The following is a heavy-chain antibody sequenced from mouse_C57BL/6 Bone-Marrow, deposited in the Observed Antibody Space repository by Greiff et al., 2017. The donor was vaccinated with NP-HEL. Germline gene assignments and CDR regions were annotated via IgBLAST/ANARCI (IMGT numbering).Heavy chain of an antibody. J-gene: IGHJ4*01. V-gene: IGHV1-15*01. CDR2: IDPETGGT. CDR1: GYTFTDYE. D-gene: IGHD4-1*01. Sequence: VQLQQSGAELVRPGASVTLSCKASGYTFTDYEMHWVKQTPVHGLEWIGAIDPETGGTAYNQKFKGKAILTADKSSSTAYMELRSLTSEDSAVYYCTRPLGDYAMDYWGQGTSVTVSS. CDR3: TRPLGDYAMDY.